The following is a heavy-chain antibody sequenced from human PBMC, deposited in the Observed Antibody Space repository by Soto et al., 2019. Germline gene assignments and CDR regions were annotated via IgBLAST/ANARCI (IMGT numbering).Heavy chain of an antibody. CDR3: ARIAAESDFAMDF. J-gene: IGHJ6*02. CDR2: IRAYNGDT. CDR1: GYIFTTYI. D-gene: IGHD6-25*01. Sequence: ASVKVSCKASGYIFTTYIITWVRQAPGQGLEWMGWIRAYNGDTTYPQKVQGRVTMTMETSTSTAYMELRSLRSDDTAVYYCARIAAESDFAMDFWGQGTTVTVSS. V-gene: IGHV1-18*01.